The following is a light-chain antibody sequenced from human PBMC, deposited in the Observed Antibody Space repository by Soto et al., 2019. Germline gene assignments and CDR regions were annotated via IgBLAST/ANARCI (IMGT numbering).Light chain of an antibody. CDR3: HQYVWSPLT. J-gene: IGKJ5*01. CDR1: QTVPKSY. Sequence: IVLTQSPGTLSLSPGERATLSCRASQTVPKSYLAWYQQRPGQAPRLLIYDASNRATGIPDRFSGSESGTDFTLTISHLEPEDFAVYYCHQYVWSPLTFGQGTRLEIK. V-gene: IGKV3-20*01. CDR2: DAS.